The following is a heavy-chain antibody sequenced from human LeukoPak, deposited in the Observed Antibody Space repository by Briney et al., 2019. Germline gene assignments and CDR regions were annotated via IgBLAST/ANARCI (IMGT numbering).Heavy chain of an antibody. CDR3: AKDIRSSQDAFDI. CDR2: ISWNSGSI. D-gene: IGHD2-15*01. V-gene: IGHV3-9*01. Sequence: GRSLRLSCAASGFTFDDYVMHWVRQAPGKGLEWVSGISWNSGSISYADSVKGRFTISRDNAKNSLYLQMNSLRAEDTALYYCAKDIRSSQDAFDIWGQGTMVTVSS. J-gene: IGHJ3*02. CDR1: GFTFDDYV.